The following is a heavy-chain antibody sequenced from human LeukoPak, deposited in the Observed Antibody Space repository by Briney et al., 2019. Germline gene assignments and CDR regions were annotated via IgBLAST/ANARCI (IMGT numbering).Heavy chain of an antibody. CDR1: GYTFTSYG. V-gene: IGHV1-18*01. CDR2: ISAYNGNT. J-gene: IGHJ6*03. D-gene: IGHD3-3*01. Sequence: ASVKVSCKASGYTFTSYGISWVRQAPGQGLEWMGWISAYNGNTNYAQKLQGRVTMTTDTSTSTAYMELRSLRSDDTAVYYCARQTNYDFWSGDYYYYHYMDVWGKGTTVTVSS. CDR3: ARQTNYDFWSGDYYYYHYMDV.